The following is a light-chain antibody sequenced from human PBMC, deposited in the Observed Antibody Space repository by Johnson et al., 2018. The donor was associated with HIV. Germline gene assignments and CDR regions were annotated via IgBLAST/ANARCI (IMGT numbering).Light chain of an antibody. V-gene: IGLV1-51*02. J-gene: IGLJ1*01. CDR3: GTWDSSLSVYD. CDR2: ENN. CDR1: SSNIGNNY. Sequence: QSVLTQPPSVSAAPGQKVTISCSGSSSNIGNNYVSWYQQLPGTAPKLLIYENNKRPSRIPARFSGSKSGTSATLGITGLQTGDEADYYCGTWDSSLSVYDFGTGPKVTVL.